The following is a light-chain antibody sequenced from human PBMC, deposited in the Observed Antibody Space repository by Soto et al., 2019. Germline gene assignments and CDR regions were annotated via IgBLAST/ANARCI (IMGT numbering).Light chain of an antibody. Sequence: EIVMTQSPATLSVSPGGRATLSCRASQSISSNLAWYQQKPGQAPRLLIYGASTTATGIPARFSGSESGTEFTLTISSLQSEDFAVYYCQQYNNWPRTFGQGTKVDIK. J-gene: IGKJ1*01. CDR3: QQYNNWPRT. V-gene: IGKV3-15*01. CDR2: GAS. CDR1: QSISSN.